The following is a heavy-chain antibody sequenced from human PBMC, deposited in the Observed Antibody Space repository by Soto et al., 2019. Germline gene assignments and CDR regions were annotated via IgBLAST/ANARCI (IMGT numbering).Heavy chain of an antibody. CDR1: GFTFDDYA. Sequence: EVQLGESGGGLVQPGRSLRLSCAASGFTFDDYAMHWVRQAPGKSLEWVSGISWNSGSIGYADSVNGRFTISRDNAKNALYLRTDSLRAEDTAFYYCAKDRHDYGYKNYCYGVDVWGQGTTVIVSS. J-gene: IGHJ6*02. D-gene: IGHD4-17*01. CDR2: ISWNSGSI. CDR3: AKDRHDYGYKNYCYGVDV. V-gene: IGHV3-9*01.